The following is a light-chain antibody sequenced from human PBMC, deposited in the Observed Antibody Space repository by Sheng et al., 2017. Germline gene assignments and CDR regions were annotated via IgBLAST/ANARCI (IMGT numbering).Light chain of an antibody. CDR1: QSVATS. CDR2: DAS. Sequence: IVLTQSPGTLSLSPGETATLSCRASQSVATSLAWYQHRPGQAPRLLIYDASNRATGIPARFSGSGSGTDFTLTISSLEPEDFAVYYCQQRSKWPVTFGPGTKVDIK. J-gene: IGKJ3*01. CDR3: QQRSKWPVT. V-gene: IGKV3-11*01.